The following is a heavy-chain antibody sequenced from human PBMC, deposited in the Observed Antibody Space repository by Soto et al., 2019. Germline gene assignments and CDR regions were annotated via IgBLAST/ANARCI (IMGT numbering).Heavy chain of an antibody. V-gene: IGHV1-18*01. Sequence: ASVKVSCKASGYTFTSYGISWVRQAPGQGLEWMGWISAYNGNTNYAQKLQGRVTMTTDTSTSTAYMELRSLRSDDTAVYYCARELYGSGSYYFDYWGQGTLVTVSS. CDR2: ISAYNGNT. CDR3: ARELYGSGSYYFDY. D-gene: IGHD3-10*01. J-gene: IGHJ4*02. CDR1: GYTFTSYG.